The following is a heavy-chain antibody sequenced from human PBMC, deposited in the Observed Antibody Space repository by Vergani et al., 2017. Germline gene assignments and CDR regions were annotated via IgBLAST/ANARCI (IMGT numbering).Heavy chain of an antibody. Sequence: EVQLVESGGGLVPPGRSLRLSCAASGFTFAASAMVWVRQAPGKGLEWVSSITSSRDSVYYADSVKGRFIISRDNGDNSLYLQMNSLRAEDTALYYCARRERDGYTTDPFDLWGQGTLVSVSS. CDR1: GFTFAASA. CDR2: ITSSRDSV. V-gene: IGHV3-21*02. J-gene: IGHJ3*01. CDR3: ARRERDGYTTDPFDL. D-gene: IGHD5-24*01.